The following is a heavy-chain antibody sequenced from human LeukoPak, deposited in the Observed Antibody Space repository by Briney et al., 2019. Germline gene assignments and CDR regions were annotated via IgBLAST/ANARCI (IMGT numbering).Heavy chain of an antibody. CDR1: GLTFTYSD. V-gene: IGHV3-69-1*02. CDR3: ARNFDS. Sequence: GGSLRLSCVASGLTFTYSDFNWIRQAPGKGLEWLSTITRRSSNLYYADSVKGRFTTSRDDAKDSVYLQLENLRVEDTAIYYCARNFDSWGQGTLVTVSS. CDR2: ITRRSSNL. J-gene: IGHJ4*02.